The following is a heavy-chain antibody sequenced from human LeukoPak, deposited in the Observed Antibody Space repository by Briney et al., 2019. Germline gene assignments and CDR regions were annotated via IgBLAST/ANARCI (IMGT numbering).Heavy chain of an antibody. D-gene: IGHD4-17*01. J-gene: IGHJ3*02. CDR3: ARDLVTVTKGFDI. V-gene: IGHV4-59*11. CDR2: ISYIGST. Sequence: SETLSLTCAVSDDSFSSHYWTWIRQPPGKGLEWIGYISYIGSTNYNPSLKSRVTISIDTSRNQFSPRLSSVTAADTAVYYCARDLVTVTKGFDIWGQRTMVSVSS. CDR1: DDSFSSHY.